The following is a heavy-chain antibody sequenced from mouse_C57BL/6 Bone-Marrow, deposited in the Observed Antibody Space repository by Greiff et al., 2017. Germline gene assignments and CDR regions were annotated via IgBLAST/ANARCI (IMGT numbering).Heavy chain of an antibody. CDR2: INPGSGGT. D-gene: IGHD2-1*01. CDR1: GYAFTNYL. Sequence: VKLMESGAELVRPGTSVKVSCKASGYAFTNYLIEWVKQRPGQGLEWIGVINPGSGGTNYNEKFKGKATLTADKSSSTAYMQLSSLTSEDSAVYFCARRGNFSFAYWGQGTLVTVSA. CDR3: ARRGNFSFAY. J-gene: IGHJ3*01. V-gene: IGHV1-54*01.